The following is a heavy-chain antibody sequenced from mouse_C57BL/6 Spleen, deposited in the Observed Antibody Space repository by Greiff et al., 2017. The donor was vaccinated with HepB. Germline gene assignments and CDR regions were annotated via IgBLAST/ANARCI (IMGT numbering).Heavy chain of an antibody. V-gene: IGHV1-82*01. CDR3: ARSYDGPPAWFAY. D-gene: IGHD2-14*01. CDR2: IYPGDGDT. Sequence: QVQLQQSGPELVKPGASVKISCKASGYAFSSSWMNWVKQRPGKGLEWIGRIYPGDGDTNYNGKFKGKATLTADKSSSTAYMQLSSLTSEDSAVYFCARSYDGPPAWFAYWGQGTLVTVSA. CDR1: GYAFSSSW. J-gene: IGHJ3*01.